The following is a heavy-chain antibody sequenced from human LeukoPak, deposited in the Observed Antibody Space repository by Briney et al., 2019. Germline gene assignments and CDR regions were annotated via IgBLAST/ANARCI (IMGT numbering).Heavy chain of an antibody. CDR1: GITFSTYS. D-gene: IGHD3-22*01. CDR3: ARLIRGVIVVDEIDY. CDR2: INKDGSDK. V-gene: IGHV3-7*01. Sequence: PGGSLRLSCAASGITFSTYSMNWVRQAPGKGLEWVANINKDGSDKYYVDSVKGRFTISRDNAKNSLYLQMNSLRAEDTVVNYCARLIRGVIVVDEIDYWGQGTLVTVSS. J-gene: IGHJ4*02.